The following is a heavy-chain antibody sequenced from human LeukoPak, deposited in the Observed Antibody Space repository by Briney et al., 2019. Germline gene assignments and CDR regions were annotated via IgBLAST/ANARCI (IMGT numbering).Heavy chain of an antibody. CDR2: INRDGSEK. V-gene: IGHV3-7*05. D-gene: IGHD2-15*01. CDR1: ALTLSKYW. J-gene: IGHJ4*02. CDR3: VKALVGDGKSIY. Sequence: GGSLRLSCTASALTLSKYWMSWVRQSPGKGLEWVANINRDGSEKYYVDSVKGRFAIARDNAKNSVYLQMSSLKAEDTAVYYCVKALVGDGKSIYWGQGTLVTVSS.